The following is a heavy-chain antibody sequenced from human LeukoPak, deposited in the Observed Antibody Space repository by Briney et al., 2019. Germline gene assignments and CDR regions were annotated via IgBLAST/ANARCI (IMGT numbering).Heavy chain of an antibody. CDR2: ISGSGDST. Sequence: GSPRLSCAASGFTFSRYAMTWVCQAPGKGLEWVSGISGSGDSTNYADSVKGRFTISRDNAKNTLYLQMNSLRAEDTAGYFCAKSLSSMTTSLTEYWGQGDPGSASS. CDR3: AKSLSSMTTSLTEY. CDR1: GFTFSRYA. V-gene: IGHV3-23*01. J-gene: IGHJ4*02. D-gene: IGHD2-2*01.